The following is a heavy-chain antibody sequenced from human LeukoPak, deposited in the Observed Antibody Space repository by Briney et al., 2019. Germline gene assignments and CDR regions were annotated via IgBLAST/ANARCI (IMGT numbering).Heavy chain of an antibody. CDR2: INHSGST. V-gene: IGHV4-34*01. D-gene: IGHD5-18*01. CDR1: GGSFSGYY. J-gene: IGHJ6*03. Sequence: SETLSLTCAVYGGSFSGYYWSWIRQPPGKGLEWIGEINHSGSTNYNPSLKSRVTISVDTSKNQFSLKLSSVTAADTAVYYCARESPRGRDSQRRPSYHYYYYYMDVWGKGTTVTVSS. CDR3: ARESPRGRDSQRRPSYHYYYYYMDV.